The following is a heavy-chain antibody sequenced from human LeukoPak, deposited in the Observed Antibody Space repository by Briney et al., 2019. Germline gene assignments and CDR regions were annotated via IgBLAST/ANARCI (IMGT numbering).Heavy chain of an antibody. CDR2: ISGSGAVT. V-gene: IGHV3-23*01. D-gene: IGHD2-8*01. J-gene: IGHJ4*02. CDR3: AKMVREFYTISYYFDY. Sequence: GGYLILSCAVDGITFRSYAMNWNRQAPGKGLEWVSEISGSGAVTYYADSVKGRFTISRDNSKNTLYLQMNSLRAEDTAVYYCAKMVREFYTISYYFDYWGQGTLVTVSS. CDR1: GITFRSYA.